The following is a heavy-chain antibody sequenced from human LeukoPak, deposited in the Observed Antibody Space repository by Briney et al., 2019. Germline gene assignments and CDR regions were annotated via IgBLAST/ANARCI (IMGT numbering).Heavy chain of an antibody. CDR3: AREMRGRYYYYYMDV. Sequence: GGSLRLSCAASGFTFSSYGMSWVRETPGQGLEGVANIKQAGSEKYYVDSVKGRFTISRDNAKNSLYLQMNSLRAEDTAVYYCAREMRGRYYYYYMDVWGKGTTVTVSS. J-gene: IGHJ6*03. CDR1: GFTFSSYG. V-gene: IGHV3-7*01. CDR2: IKQAGSEK.